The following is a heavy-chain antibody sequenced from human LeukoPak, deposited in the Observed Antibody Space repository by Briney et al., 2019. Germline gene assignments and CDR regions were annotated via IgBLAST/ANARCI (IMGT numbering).Heavy chain of an antibody. V-gene: IGHV4-4*07. D-gene: IGHD5-18*01. J-gene: IGHJ4*02. CDR2: IYTSGST. CDR3: ARDSGYSYGFSASGFDY. Sequence: SETLSLTCTVSGGSISSYYWSWIRQPAGKGLEWIGRIYTSGSTNYNPSLKSRVTISVDTSKNQLSLKLSSVTAADTAVYYCARDSGYSYGFSASGFDYWGQGTLVTVSS. CDR1: GGSISSYY.